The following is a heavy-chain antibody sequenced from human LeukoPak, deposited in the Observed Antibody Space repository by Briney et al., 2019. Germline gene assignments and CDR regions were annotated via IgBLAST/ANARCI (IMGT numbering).Heavy chain of an antibody. CDR3: ARAHASGYFDVFDI. CDR2: IYYDGST. Sequence: SETLSLTCTVSGGSIKSTTYYWGWIRQPPGKGLEWIGSIYYDGSTYYNPSLKSRVTISADTSMNQFSLKVNSVTAADTAVYYCARAHASGYFDVFDIWGQGTMVTVSS. V-gene: IGHV4-39*07. CDR1: GGSIKSTTYY. D-gene: IGHD3-22*01. J-gene: IGHJ3*02.